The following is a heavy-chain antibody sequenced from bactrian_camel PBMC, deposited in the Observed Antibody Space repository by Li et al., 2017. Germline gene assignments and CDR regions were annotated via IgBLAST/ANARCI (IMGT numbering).Heavy chain of an antibody. Sequence: HVQLVESGGGSVQAGGSLRLSCEVSGITEGTNCIGWFRQAPGKEREGVAAIMILGATTYYADSVKGRFTISQDNAKNMVYLQVNSLKAEDTAMYYCAAGWSFGVGTLLRRRYNYWGQGTQVTVS. CDR1: GITEGTNC. D-gene: IGHD3*01. J-gene: IGHJ4*01. CDR2: IMILGATT. V-gene: IGHV3S54*01. CDR3: AAGWSFGVGTLLRRRYNY.